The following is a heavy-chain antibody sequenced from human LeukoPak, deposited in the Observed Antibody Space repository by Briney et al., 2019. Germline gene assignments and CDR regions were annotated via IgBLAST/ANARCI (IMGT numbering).Heavy chain of an antibody. V-gene: IGHV4-59*01. CDR3: ARGYYDSSGYYYLPEHDY. J-gene: IGHJ4*02. Sequence: SETPSLTCTVSGGSISSYYWSWIRQPPGKGLEWIGYIYYSGSTNYNPSLKSRVTISVDTSKNQFSLKLSSVTAADTAVYYCARGYYDSSGYYYLPEHDYWGQGTLVTVSS. CDR1: GGSISSYY. CDR2: IYYSGST. D-gene: IGHD3-22*01.